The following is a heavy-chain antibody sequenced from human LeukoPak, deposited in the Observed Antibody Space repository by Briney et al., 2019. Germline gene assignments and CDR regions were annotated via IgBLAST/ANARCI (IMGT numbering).Heavy chain of an antibody. V-gene: IGHV3-23*01. CDR1: GFTFSDYA. Sequence: GGSLRLSCAASGFTFSDYALIWVRQAPGKGREWISAIRGTGGTTYYADSVKGRCTISRDNSRNTVCLQMNSLRAEDTALYFCGKDPNGDYVGAFDFWGPGTMVTVSS. J-gene: IGHJ3*01. CDR2: IRGTGGTT. CDR3: GKDPNGDYVGAFDF. D-gene: IGHD4-17*01.